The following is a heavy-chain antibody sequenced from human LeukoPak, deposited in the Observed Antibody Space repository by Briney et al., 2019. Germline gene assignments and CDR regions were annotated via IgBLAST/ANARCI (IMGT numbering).Heavy chain of an antibody. CDR2: IGSNGVNT. J-gene: IGHJ4*02. CDR1: GFTFSSCA. V-gene: IGHV3-64D*08. CDR3: VVTATVDYSGDY. D-gene: IGHD2-15*01. Sequence: GGSLRLSCSASGFTFSSCAVHWVRQAPGKGLEYVSAIGSNGVNTYYTDSVKGRFTISSGTSKNTLYLQMSSLRAEDTAVYYCVVTATVDYSGDYWGQGTLVTVSS.